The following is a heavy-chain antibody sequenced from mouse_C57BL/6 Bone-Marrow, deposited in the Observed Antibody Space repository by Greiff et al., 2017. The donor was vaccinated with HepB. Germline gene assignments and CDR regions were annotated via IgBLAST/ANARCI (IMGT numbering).Heavy chain of an antibody. V-gene: IGHV5-6*01. D-gene: IGHD2-4*01. CDR3: ASRLHGAWFAY. Sequence: EVKLMESGGDLVKPGGSLKLSCAASGFTFSSYGMSWVRQTPDKRLEWVATISSGGSYTYYPDSVKGRFTISRDNAKNTLYLQMSSLKSEDTAMYYCASRLHGAWFAYGGQGTLVTVSA. CDR2: ISSGGSYT. CDR1: GFTFSSYG. J-gene: IGHJ3*01.